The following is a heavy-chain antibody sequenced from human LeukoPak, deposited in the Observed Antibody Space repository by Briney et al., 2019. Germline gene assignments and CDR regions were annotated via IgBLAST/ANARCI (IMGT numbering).Heavy chain of an antibody. Sequence: SETLSLTCTVSGDSITSSNSYRGWPRQPPGKGLEWFGRLFYSGSSYYNPSLKSRVTISADTSKNQFSLKLTSVTAADAAVYYCVIMAGYWGQGTLVTVSS. J-gene: IGHJ4*02. CDR1: GDSITSSNSY. CDR2: LFYSGSS. V-gene: IGHV4-39*01. CDR3: VIMAGY. D-gene: IGHD3-10*01.